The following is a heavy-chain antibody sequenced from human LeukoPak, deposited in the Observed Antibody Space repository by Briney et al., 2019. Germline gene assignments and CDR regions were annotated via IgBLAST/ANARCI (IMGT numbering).Heavy chain of an antibody. CDR3: ATTYSSSWYRGRPFDY. J-gene: IGHJ4*02. Sequence: PGGSLRLSCAASGFTFSSYAMSWVRQAPGKGLEWVSAISGSGGSTYYADSVKGRFTISRDNSKNSLYLQMNSLRAEDTAVYYCATTYSSSWYRGRPFDYWGQGTLVTVSS. D-gene: IGHD6-13*01. CDR1: GFTFSSYA. CDR2: ISGSGGST. V-gene: IGHV3-23*01.